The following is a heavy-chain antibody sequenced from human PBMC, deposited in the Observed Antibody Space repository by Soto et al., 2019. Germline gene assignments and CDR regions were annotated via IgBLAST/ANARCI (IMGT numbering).Heavy chain of an antibody. Sequence: QPQLQESGPGLVKPSETLSLTCTVSGGSISSSISYWGWIRQPPGKGLEWIGSIYHSGSTYYNASLNRRQTISADPSKNQISLKLSAVTAVDTAVYYCARHRTRLWFGDGPDYWGQGTLVTVSS. CDR1: GGSISSSISY. V-gene: IGHV4-39*01. J-gene: IGHJ4*02. D-gene: IGHD3-10*01. CDR2: IYHSGST. CDR3: ARHRTRLWFGDGPDY.